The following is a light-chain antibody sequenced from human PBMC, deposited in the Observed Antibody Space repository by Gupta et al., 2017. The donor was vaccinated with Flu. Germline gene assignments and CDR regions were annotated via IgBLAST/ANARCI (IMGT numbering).Light chain of an antibody. CDR3: AAWDDSLSGWV. J-gene: IGLJ3*02. CDR1: SSNIGSNY. V-gene: IGLV1-47*01. Sequence: QSVLTQPPSASGTPGQWVTISCSGSSSNIGSNYVYWYQQLPGTAPKLLIYRNNQRPSGVPDRSSGSKSGTSASLAISGLRSEDEADYYCAAWDDSLSGWVFGGGTKLTVL. CDR2: RNN.